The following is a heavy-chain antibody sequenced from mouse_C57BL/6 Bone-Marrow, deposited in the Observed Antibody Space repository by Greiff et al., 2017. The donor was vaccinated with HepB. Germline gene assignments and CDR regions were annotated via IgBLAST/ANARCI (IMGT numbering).Heavy chain of an antibody. V-gene: IGHV1-5*01. CDR2: IYPGNSDT. CDR1: GYTFTSYW. D-gene: IGHD1-1*01. CDR3: TRLLPIYYYGSSYDLYAMDY. Sequence: SGTVLARPGASVKMSCKTSGYTFTSYWMHWVKQRPGQGLEWIGAIYPGNSDTSYNQKFKGKAKLTAVTSASTAYMELSSLTNEDSAVYYCTRLLPIYYYGSSYDLYAMDYWGQGTSVTVSS. J-gene: IGHJ4*01.